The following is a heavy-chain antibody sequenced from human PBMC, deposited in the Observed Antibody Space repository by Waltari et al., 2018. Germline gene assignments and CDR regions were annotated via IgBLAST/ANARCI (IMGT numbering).Heavy chain of an antibody. CDR2: IYHRGST. CDR1: GGSIRSGGYS. D-gene: IGHD4-4*01. CDR3: ARASVIGNWFDP. Sequence: QLQLQASGSGLVKPSQTLSLTCAVSGGSIRSGGYSCSWTRQPPGKGLEWIGYIYHRGSTYYNPSLKSRVTISVDRSKNQFSLKLSSVTAVDTAVYYCARASVIGNWFDPWGQGTLVTVSS. J-gene: IGHJ5*02. V-gene: IGHV4-30-2*01.